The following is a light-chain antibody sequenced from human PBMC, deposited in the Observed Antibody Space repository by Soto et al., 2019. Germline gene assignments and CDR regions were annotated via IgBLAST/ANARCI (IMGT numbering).Light chain of an antibody. CDR2: GAS. CDR3: QKYSSVIT. CDR1: QGISSF. V-gene: IGKV1-27*01. Sequence: DIQMTQSQSSLSASVGDRVTITCRASQGISSFVAWYQQKPGKVPRLLISGASTLQSGVPSRFSGSGSGTEFTLTITSLQPEDVATYYCQKYSSVITFGQGTRLEIK. J-gene: IGKJ5*01.